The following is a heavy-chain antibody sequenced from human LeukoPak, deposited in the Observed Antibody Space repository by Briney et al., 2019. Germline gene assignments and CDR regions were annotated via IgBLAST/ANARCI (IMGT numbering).Heavy chain of an antibody. V-gene: IGHV3-23*01. CDR1: GFTFSSYA. Sequence: GGSLRLSCAASGFTFSSYAMSWVRQAPGKGLEWVSTISGSGDYTYYADPVKGRFTISRDNSKNTLYLQMNRLSAEDTAVYYCARRIPATASGLDYWGQGTLVTVSS. CDR2: ISGSGDYT. J-gene: IGHJ4*02. D-gene: IGHD2-2*01. CDR3: ARRIPATASGLDY.